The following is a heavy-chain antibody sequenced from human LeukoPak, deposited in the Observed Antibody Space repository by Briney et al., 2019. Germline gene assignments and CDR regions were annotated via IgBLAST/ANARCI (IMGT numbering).Heavy chain of an antibody. D-gene: IGHD1-26*01. CDR3: ARDRGGGELLRGVFDY. J-gene: IGHJ4*02. CDR2: IKQDGSEK. V-gene: IGHV3-7*01. Sequence: GGSLRLSCTASGFTFGDYAMTWVRQAPGKGLEWVANIKQDGSEKYYVDSVKGRFTISRDNAKNSLYLQMNSLRAEDTAVYYCARDRGGGELLRGVFDYWGQGTLVTASS. CDR1: GFTFGDYA.